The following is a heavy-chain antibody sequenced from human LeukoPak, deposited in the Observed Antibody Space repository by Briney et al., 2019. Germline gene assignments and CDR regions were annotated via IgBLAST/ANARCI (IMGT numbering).Heavy chain of an antibody. D-gene: IGHD6-19*01. Sequence: SETLSLTCTVSGGSISSYYWNWIRQPPGKGLEWIGYIYYSGSTNYNPSLKSRVTISVDTSKNQFSLKLSSVTAADTAVYYCARVDSSGPLFDYWGQGTLVIVSS. CDR1: GGSISSYY. CDR3: ARVDSSGPLFDY. V-gene: IGHV4-59*01. J-gene: IGHJ4*02. CDR2: IYYSGST.